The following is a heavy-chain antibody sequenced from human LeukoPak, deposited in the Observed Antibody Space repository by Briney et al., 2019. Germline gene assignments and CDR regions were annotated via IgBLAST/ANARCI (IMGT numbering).Heavy chain of an antibody. CDR2: IYYSGST. Sequence: KPSETLSLTCTVSGGSISGGGYYWSWIRQHPGKGLEWIGYIYYSGSTYYNPSLQSRVTISLDTSKNQFSLKLSSVTAADTAVYYCARVPTGAATATWYFDYWGQGTLVTVSS. J-gene: IGHJ4*02. D-gene: IGHD6-13*01. CDR3: ARVPTGAATATWYFDY. CDR1: GGSISGGGYY. V-gene: IGHV4-31*03.